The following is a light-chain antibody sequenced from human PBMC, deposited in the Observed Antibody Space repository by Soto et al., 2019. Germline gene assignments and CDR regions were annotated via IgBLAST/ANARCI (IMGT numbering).Light chain of an antibody. CDR3: QQYNTWT. V-gene: IGKV1-5*01. CDR2: DAS. CDR1: QSISSW. Sequence: DIQMTQSPSTLSASVGYRVTITCRASQSISSWLAWYQQKPGKAPKLLIYDASSLESGVPSRFSGSGSGTEFTLTISSLQPDDFATYYCQQYNTWTFGQGTKVDIK. J-gene: IGKJ1*01.